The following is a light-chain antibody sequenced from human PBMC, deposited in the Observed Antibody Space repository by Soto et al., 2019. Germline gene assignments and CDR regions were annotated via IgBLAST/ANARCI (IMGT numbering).Light chain of an antibody. CDR1: SSDVGGYNY. V-gene: IGLV2-14*01. Sequence: QSSLTQPASVSGSTGQSITISCTGTSSDVGGYNYVSWYQQHPGKAPKLMIYEVSNRPSGVSNRFSGSKSGNTASLSISGLQAEDGAEYYCSSYTSSSTRVFGGGTKLTVL. CDR2: EVS. J-gene: IGLJ3*02. CDR3: SSYTSSSTRV.